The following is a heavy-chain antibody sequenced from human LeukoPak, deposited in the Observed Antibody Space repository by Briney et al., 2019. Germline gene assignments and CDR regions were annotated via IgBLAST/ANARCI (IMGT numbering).Heavy chain of an antibody. V-gene: IGHV1-69*04. CDR2: IIPILGIA. Sequence: ASVKVSCKASGGTFSSYAISWVRQAPGQGLEWMGRIIPILGIANYAQKFQGRVTITADKSTSTAYMELSSLRSEDTAVYYCARDIVGAKAPFDYWGQGTLVTVPS. CDR3: ARDIVGAKAPFDY. CDR1: GGTFSSYA. J-gene: IGHJ4*02. D-gene: IGHD1-26*01.